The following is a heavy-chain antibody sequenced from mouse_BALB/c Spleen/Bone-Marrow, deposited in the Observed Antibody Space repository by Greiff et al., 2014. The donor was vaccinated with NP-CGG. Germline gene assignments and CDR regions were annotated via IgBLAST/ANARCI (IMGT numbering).Heavy chain of an antibody. V-gene: IGHV1-74*01. J-gene: IGHJ1*01. CDR2: IHPSDSET. CDR3: ARGGYDGWYFDV. Sequence: VKLMESGAELVRPGASVKLSCRASDYSFTSYWVNWVKQRPGQGLEWIGMIHPSDSETRLNRKFKDKATLTVDKSSSTAYMQLSSPTSEDSAVYYCARGGYDGWYFDVWGAGTTVTVSS. D-gene: IGHD2-2*01. CDR1: DYSFTSYW.